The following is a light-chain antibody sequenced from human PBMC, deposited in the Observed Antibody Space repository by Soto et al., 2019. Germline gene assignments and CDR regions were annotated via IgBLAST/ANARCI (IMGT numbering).Light chain of an antibody. CDR2: QAS. Sequence: DIQMTQSPSTLSASVGDRVTITCRASQSVSTSLAWYQRQPGKAPKLLIYQASTLGSGVPSRFSGSASETEFTLSIISLQPDDFATYYCQQYNNYPLTFGGGTKVEIK. CDR1: QSVSTS. V-gene: IGKV1-5*03. CDR3: QQYNNYPLT. J-gene: IGKJ4*01.